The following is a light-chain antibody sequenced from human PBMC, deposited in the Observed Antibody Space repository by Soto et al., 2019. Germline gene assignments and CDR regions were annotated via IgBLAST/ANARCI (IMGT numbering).Light chain of an antibody. CDR3: QQYGSSLIT. J-gene: IGKJ5*01. CDR2: DAS. CDR1: QSISSW. V-gene: IGKV1-5*01. Sequence: DSQMTQSPSTLSASVGDRVTITCLASQSISSWLAWYQQKPGKAPKLLIYDASSLESGVPSRFSGSGSGTEFTLTISSLHPDDFAVYYCQQYGSSLITFGQGTRLEIK.